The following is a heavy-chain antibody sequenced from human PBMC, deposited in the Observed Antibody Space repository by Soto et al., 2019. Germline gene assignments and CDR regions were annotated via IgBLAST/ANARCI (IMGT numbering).Heavy chain of an antibody. CDR3: AKWDGYGDH. CDR1: GFTFSSNS. D-gene: IGHD5-12*01. CDR2: ISIGGDKT. J-gene: IGHJ5*02. Sequence: EVQLLESGGDLIQPGGSLRLSCAASGFTFSSNSFTWVRQAPGKGLEYVSGISIGGDKTWHADSVKGRFTVSRDNSKNTVYLQMNSLRVDDTTVYYCAKWDGYGDHWGQGTLVTVSS. V-gene: IGHV3-23*01.